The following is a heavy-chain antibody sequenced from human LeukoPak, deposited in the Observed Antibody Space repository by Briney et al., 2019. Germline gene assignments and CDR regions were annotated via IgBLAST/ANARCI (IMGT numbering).Heavy chain of an antibody. J-gene: IGHJ4*02. D-gene: IGHD2-15*01. CDR1: GFTLSNHP. CDR2: LSDTGAST. V-gene: IGHV3-23*01. CDR3: AKGDFSSGSCYFDY. Sequence: GGSLRLSCAASGFTLSNHPMYWVRQAPGKGLEWVSSLSDTGASTHYADSVKGRFTISRDSARSALYLQMNSLRAEDTAVYYCAKGDFSSGSCYFDYRGQGSQVTVFS.